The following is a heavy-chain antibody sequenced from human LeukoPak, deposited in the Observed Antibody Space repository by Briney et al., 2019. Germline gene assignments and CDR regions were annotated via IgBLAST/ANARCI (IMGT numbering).Heavy chain of an antibody. CDR2: VFYSGKT. Sequence: SETLSLTCAGSGGSIYGSDYYWVWIRQPPGKGLEWIGSVFYSGKTHYNPSLKSRVTISIDTSKNQFSLNLNSVTAADTAVYYCARHLRSDYYYYMDVWGKGTTVTISS. J-gene: IGHJ6*03. V-gene: IGHV4-39*01. CDR3: ARHLRSDYYYYMDV. CDR1: GGSIYGSDYY. D-gene: IGHD3-3*01.